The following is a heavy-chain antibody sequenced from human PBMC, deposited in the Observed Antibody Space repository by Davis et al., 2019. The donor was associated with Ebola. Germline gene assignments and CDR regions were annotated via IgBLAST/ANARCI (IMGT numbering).Heavy chain of an antibody. V-gene: IGHV3-30*04. CDR3: ARGSETTADQ. D-gene: IGHD1/OR15-1a*01. CDR2: ISFDGNNR. J-gene: IGHJ5*02. Sequence: GESLKISCAASGFPFSSFAVHWVRRAPGKGLEWLALISFDGNNRYYADSVKGRFTISRDNSKNTLYLQMNSLRDEGTAVYYCARGSETTADQWGQGALVTVSS. CDR1: GFPFSSFA.